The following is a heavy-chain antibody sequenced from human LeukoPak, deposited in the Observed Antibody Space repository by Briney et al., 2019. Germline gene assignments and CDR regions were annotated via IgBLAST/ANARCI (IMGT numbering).Heavy chain of an antibody. J-gene: IGHJ4*02. CDR1: GGSISSGDYY. V-gene: IGHV4-30-4*01. CDR3: ARQTTVISFDY. D-gene: IGHD4-17*01. Sequence: SQTLSLTCTVSGGSISSGDYYWTWIRQPPRKGLERMGYIFYSGSMYYNPSLKSRLTISVDTSKNQFSLKLRSVTAADTAVYYCARQTTVISFDYWGQGALVTVSS. CDR2: IFYSGSM.